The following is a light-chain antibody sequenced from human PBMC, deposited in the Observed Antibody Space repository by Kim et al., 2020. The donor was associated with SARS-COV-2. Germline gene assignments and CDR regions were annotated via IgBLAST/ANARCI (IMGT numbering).Light chain of an antibody. CDR2: AAS. Sequence: ASVGDRVTITCRASQTISSYVNWYQQKPGKAPNRLIYAASSLQSGVPSRIRGSGSGTDFTLTISSLQPEDFATYYCQQSYSTPRTFGQGTKVDIK. V-gene: IGKV1-39*01. J-gene: IGKJ1*01. CDR1: QTISSY. CDR3: QQSYSTPRT.